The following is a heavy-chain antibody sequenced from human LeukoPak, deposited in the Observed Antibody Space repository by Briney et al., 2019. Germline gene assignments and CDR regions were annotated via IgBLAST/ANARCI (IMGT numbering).Heavy chain of an antibody. CDR1: GGTFSSYA. J-gene: IGHJ4*02. V-gene: IGHV1-69*04. D-gene: IGHD3-10*01. CDR3: ARALYGSGSPDY. CDR2: IIPILGIA. Sequence: SVKVSCKASGGTFSSYAISWVRLAPGQGLEWMGRIIPILGIANYAQKFQGRVTITADKSTSTAYMELSSLRSEDTAVYYCARALYGSGSPDYWGQGTLVTVSS.